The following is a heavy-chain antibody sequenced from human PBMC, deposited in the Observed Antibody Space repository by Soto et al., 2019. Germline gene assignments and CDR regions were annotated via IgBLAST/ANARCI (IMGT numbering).Heavy chain of an antibody. V-gene: IGHV3-66*01. Sequence: TSRGHCMRCIIKMPGKGLEWVSVIYSGGSTYYADSVKGILTNSRDNPKNTLYLQMNSLRAEDTAVYYCARKDGYNSIDAFDIWGQGTMVLGSS. D-gene: IGHD5-12*01. CDR2: IYSGGST. CDR3: ARKDGYNSIDAFDI. CDR1: TSRGHC. J-gene: IGHJ3*02.